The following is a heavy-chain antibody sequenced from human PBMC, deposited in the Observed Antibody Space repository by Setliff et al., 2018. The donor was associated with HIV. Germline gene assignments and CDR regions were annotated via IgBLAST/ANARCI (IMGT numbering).Heavy chain of an antibody. CDR1: GGSISGSY. J-gene: IGHJ4*02. D-gene: IGHD3-10*01. CDR2: VYYTGST. Sequence: KLSETLSLTCSVSGGSISGSYWSWIRQSPERRLEWVGYVYYTGSTHYNPSLKSRVSISVDTSENRFSLRLSSMTAADTAVYYCARHYFDSGSPFNFWGQGAPVTVSS. V-gene: IGHV4-59*08. CDR3: ARHYFDSGSPFNF.